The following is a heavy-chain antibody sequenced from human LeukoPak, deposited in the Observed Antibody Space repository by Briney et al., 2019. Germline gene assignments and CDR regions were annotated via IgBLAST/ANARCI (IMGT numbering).Heavy chain of an antibody. J-gene: IGHJ3*02. CDR3: ARVKQWLVGNDAFDI. V-gene: IGHV3-53*04. CDR1: GFTVSSNY. CDR2: IYSGGST. Sequence: GGSLRLSCAASGFTVSSNYMSWVRQAPGKGLEWVSVIYSGGSTYYADSVKGRFTISRHNSKNTLYLQMNSLRAEDTAVYYCARVKQWLVGNDAFDIWGQGTMVTVSS. D-gene: IGHD6-19*01.